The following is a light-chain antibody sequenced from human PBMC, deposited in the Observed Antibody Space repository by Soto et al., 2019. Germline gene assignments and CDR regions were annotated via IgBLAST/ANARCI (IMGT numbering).Light chain of an antibody. CDR2: AAS. V-gene: IGKV1-39*01. CDR1: QSIYSS. J-gene: IGKJ2*01. Sequence: DIQMTQSPSSLSASVGDRVTITCRASQSIYSSLNWYHQKPGKAPKLLIYAASNLQSGVPSKFSGSGSGTDFTPSISSLQHEDFTTYYSQHSYIAPYTFGQGTKLEI. CDR3: QHSYIAPYT.